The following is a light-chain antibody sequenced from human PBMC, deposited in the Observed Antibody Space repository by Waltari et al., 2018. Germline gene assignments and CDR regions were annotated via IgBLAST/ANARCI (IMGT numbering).Light chain of an antibody. J-gene: IGKJ5*01. CDR1: QNIDTW. CDR2: KAS. Sequence: DIQMTQSPSTLSASMGDSVTITCRASQNIDTWLACYQQKPGKAPKLLIFKASNLESGVPSKCGGSGSGKEFTLTISTLEPDDFATYYCQQYSSFPFTFGHGTRLEIK. V-gene: IGKV1-5*03. CDR3: QQYSSFPFT.